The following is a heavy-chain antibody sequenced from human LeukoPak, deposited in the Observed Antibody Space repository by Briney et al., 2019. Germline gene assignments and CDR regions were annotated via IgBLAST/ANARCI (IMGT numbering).Heavy chain of an antibody. V-gene: IGHV4-34*01. CDR2: INHSGST. D-gene: IGHD4-17*01. Sequence: SETLSLTCAVYGGSFSGYYWSWIRQPPGKGLEWIGEINHSGSTNYNPSLKSRVTISVDTSKNQFSLKLSSVTAADTAVYYCARVHGASNAFGIWGQGTMVTVSS. CDR3: ARVHGASNAFGI. CDR1: GGSFSGYY. J-gene: IGHJ3*02.